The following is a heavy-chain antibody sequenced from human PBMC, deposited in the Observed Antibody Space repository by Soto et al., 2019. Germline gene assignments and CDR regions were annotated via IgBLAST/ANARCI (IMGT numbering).Heavy chain of an antibody. V-gene: IGHV4-31*03. CDR3: ARVAGYCSGGSCSHPFNWFDP. D-gene: IGHD2-15*01. J-gene: IGHJ5*02. CDR2: IYYSGST. Sequence: QVQLQESGPGLVKPSQTLSLTCTVSGGSISSGGYYWSWIRQHPGKGLEWIGYIYYSGSTYYNPALKSRVTISLDTSKTQFSLKLSSVTAADTAVYYCARVAGYCSGGSCSHPFNWFDPWGQGTLVTVSS. CDR1: GGSISSGGYY.